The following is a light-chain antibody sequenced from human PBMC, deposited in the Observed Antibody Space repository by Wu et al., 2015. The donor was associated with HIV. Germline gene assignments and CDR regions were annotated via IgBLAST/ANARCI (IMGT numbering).Light chain of an antibody. V-gene: IGKV1-39*01. CDR1: QSISTH. CDR2: GAS. CDR3: QQTYSTPKT. J-gene: IGKJ1*01. Sequence: DIQMTQSPSSLSASVGDRVTITCRASQSISTHLNWYQQKPGKAPTLLIYGASSLQSGVPSRFSGSGSETDFTLTISSLQPEDTATYYCQQTYSTPKTFGQGTKVEI.